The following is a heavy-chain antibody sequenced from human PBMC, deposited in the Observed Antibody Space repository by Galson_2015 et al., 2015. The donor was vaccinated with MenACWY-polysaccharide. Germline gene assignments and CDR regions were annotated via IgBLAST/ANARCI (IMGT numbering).Heavy chain of an antibody. CDR1: GDSVSSNSAA. CDR2: TYYRSKWYN. V-gene: IGHV6-1*01. J-gene: IGHJ3*02. Sequence: CAISGDSVSSNSAAWNWIRQSPSRGLEWLGRTYYRSKWYNDYAVSVKSRITINPDTSKNQFSLKLSSVTAADTAVYYCARGSEWLLYRRRDAFDIWGQGTMVTVSS. D-gene: IGHD3-3*01. CDR3: ARGSEWLLYRRRDAFDI.